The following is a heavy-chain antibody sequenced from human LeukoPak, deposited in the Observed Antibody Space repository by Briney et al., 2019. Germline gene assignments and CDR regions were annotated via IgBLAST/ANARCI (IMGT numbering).Heavy chain of an antibody. V-gene: IGHV3-21*01. D-gene: IGHD2-2*01. CDR1: GFTFSSYS. CDR2: ISSSSSYI. Sequence: PGGSLRLSCAASGFTFSSYSMNWVRQAPGKGLEWVSSISSSSSYIYYADSVKGRFTISRDNAKNSLYLQMNSLRAEDTAVYYCAREGAIVVVAADISAFDLWGQGTLVTVSS. CDR3: AREGAIVVVAADISAFDL. J-gene: IGHJ4*02.